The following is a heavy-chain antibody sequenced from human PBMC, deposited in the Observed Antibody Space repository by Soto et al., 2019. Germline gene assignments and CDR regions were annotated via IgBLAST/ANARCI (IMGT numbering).Heavy chain of an antibody. D-gene: IGHD1-26*01. V-gene: IGHV3-30-3*01. Sequence: GGSLRLSCAASGFTFSSYAMHWVRQAPGKGLEWVAVISYDGSNKYYADSVKGRFTISRDNSKNTRYLQMNSLGAEDRAVYYCASLLVWELRDYYYGMDVWGQGTTVTVSS. CDR3: ASLLVWELRDYYYGMDV. J-gene: IGHJ6*02. CDR2: ISYDGSNK. CDR1: GFTFSSYA.